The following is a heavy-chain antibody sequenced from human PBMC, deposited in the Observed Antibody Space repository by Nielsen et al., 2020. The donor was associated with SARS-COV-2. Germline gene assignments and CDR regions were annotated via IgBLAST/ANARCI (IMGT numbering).Heavy chain of an antibody. CDR1: GYTFTDYY. CDR3: ARARATIFGLVMSYGMDV. V-gene: IGHV1-2*06. Sequence: ASVKVSCKASGYTFTDYYIHWVRQAPGQGLEWMGRINPYSGGTNYAQKFQGTVTMTRDASISTVYMELTSDDTAVYYCARARATIFGLVMSYGMDVWGKGTTVAASS. CDR2: INPYSGGT. D-gene: IGHD3/OR15-3a*01. J-gene: IGHJ6*04.